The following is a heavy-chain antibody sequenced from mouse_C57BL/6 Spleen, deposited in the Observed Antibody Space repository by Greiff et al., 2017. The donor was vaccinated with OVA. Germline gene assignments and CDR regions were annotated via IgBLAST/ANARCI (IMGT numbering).Heavy chain of an antibody. V-gene: IGHV1-15*01. CDR1: GYTFTDYE. J-gene: IGHJ3*01. CDR2: IDPETGGT. Sequence: QVHLQQSGAELVRPGASVTLSCKASGYTFTDYEMHWVKQTPVHGLEWIGAIDPETGGTAYNQKFKGKAILTADKSSSTAYMELRSLTSEDSAVYYCTNRGAYWGQGTLVTVSA. CDR3: TNRGAY.